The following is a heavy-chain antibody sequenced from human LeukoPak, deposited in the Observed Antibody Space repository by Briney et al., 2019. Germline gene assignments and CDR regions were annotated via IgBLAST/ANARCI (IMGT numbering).Heavy chain of an antibody. CDR3: AYRSSTSCHPDAFDI. CDR2: INPNSGGT. Sequence: GASVKVPCKVSGYTFTGYYMHWVREAPGQGLEWMGWINPNSGGTNYAQKFQGWVTMTRDTSISTAYMELSRLRSDDTAVYYCAYRSSTSCHPDAFDIWGQGTMVTVSS. V-gene: IGHV1-2*04. J-gene: IGHJ3*02. CDR1: GYTFTGYY. D-gene: IGHD2-2*01.